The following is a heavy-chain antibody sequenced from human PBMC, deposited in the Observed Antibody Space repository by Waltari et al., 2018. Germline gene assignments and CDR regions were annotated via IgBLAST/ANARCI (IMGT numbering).Heavy chain of an antibody. Sequence: QVQLVESGGGVVQPGRSLRLSCAAPGFTFSSYGMHWVRQAPGKGLELVAVIWYDGSNKYYADSVKGRFTISRDNSKNTLYLQMNSLRAEDTAVYYCARGTHWGQGTLVTVSS. CDR2: IWYDGSNK. CDR1: GFTFSSYG. CDR3: ARGTH. J-gene: IGHJ4*02. V-gene: IGHV3-33*01.